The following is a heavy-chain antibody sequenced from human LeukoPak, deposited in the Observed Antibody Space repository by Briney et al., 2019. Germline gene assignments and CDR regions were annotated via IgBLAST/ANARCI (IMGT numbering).Heavy chain of an antibody. D-gene: IGHD1-20*01. V-gene: IGHV1-8*01. CDR3: ARLTGEALDY. Sequence: ASVKVSCKASGYTFTSYDINWVRQATGQGLEWMGWMNPNSGNTGYAQKFQGRVTITTDESTSTAYMELSSLRSEDTAVYYCARLTGEALDYWGQGTLVTVSS. CDR2: MNPNSGNT. J-gene: IGHJ4*02. CDR1: GYTFTSYD.